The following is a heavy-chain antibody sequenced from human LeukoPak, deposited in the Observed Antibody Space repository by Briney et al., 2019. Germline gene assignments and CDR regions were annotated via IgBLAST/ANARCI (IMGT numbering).Heavy chain of an antibody. CDR2: IYYSGST. CDR1: GGSISSYF. CDR3: AIEDTISLWFDP. J-gene: IGHJ5*02. D-gene: IGHD3-9*01. V-gene: IGHV4-39*02. Sequence: SETLSLTCTVPGGSISSYFWGWIRQPPGKGLEWIGSIYYSGSTYYNPSLKSRVTISVDTSKNQFSLKLSSVTAADTAVYYCAIEDTISLWFDPWGQGTLVTVSS.